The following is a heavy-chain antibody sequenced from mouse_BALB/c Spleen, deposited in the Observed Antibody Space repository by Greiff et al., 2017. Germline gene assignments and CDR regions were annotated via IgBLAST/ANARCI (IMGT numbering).Heavy chain of an antibody. CDR1: GYAFSSSW. CDR3: ARSRYDDGVYAMDY. J-gene: IGHJ4*01. Sequence: QVHVKQSGPELVKPGASVKISCKASGYAFSSSWMNWVKQRPGQGLEWIGRIYPGDGDTNYNGKFKGKATLTADKSSSTAYMQLSSLTSVDSAVYFCARSRYDDGVYAMDYWGQGTSVTVSS. CDR2: IYPGDGDT. V-gene: IGHV1-82*01. D-gene: IGHD2-14*01.